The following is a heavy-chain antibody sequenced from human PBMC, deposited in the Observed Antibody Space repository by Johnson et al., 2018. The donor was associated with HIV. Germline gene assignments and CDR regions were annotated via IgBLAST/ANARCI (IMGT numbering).Heavy chain of an antibody. V-gene: IGHV3-15*01. CDR2: IKSKTDGGTT. Sequence: VRLVESGGDLVKPGGSLRLSCAASGFTFSNAWMSWVRQAPGKGLEWVGRIKSKTDGGTTDYAAPVKGRFTILRDDSKNTLYLQMNSLKIEDTAVYYCTTLYYNFWSGYYGESFDIWGQGTMVTVSS. J-gene: IGHJ3*02. CDR1: GFTFSNAW. CDR3: TTLYYNFWSGYYGESFDI. D-gene: IGHD3-3*01.